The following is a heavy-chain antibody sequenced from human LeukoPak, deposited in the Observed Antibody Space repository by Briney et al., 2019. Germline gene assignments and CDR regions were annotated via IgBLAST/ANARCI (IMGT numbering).Heavy chain of an antibody. CDR1: GFTFSWSW. CDR2: IKPDGSDK. J-gene: IGHJ4*02. Sequence: GGSLRLSCVASGFTFSWSWMSWVRQAPGKGLEWLANIKPDGSDKYYVDSVMGRFTISRDNAKNLVYLQMNSLRTEDTAVYYCSGRSGFSSIYWGQGTLVTVSS. CDR3: SGRSGFSSIY. V-gene: IGHV3-7*01. D-gene: IGHD6-19*01.